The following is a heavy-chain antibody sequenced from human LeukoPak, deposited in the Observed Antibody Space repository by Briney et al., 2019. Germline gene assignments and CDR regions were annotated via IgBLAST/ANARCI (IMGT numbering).Heavy chain of an antibody. D-gene: IGHD6-13*01. V-gene: IGHV3-21*01. CDR3: ARVSVAAADDY. J-gene: IGHJ4*02. Sequence: GRSLRLSCAASGFTFSSYSMNWVRQAPGKGLEWVSSISSSSSYIYYADSVKGRFTISRDNAKNSLYLQMNSLRAEDTAVYYCARVSVAAADDYWGQGTLVTVSS. CDR2: ISSSSSYI. CDR1: GFTFSSYS.